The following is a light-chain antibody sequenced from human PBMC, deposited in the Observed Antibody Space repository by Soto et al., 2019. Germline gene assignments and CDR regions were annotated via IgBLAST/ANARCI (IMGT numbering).Light chain of an antibody. CDR2: DAS. CDR1: QIISSW. CDR3: QQYNSYPWT. Sequence: DIQMTQSPSTLSGSVGDRVTITCRASQIISSWLAWYQQKPGKAPKLLIYDASSLESGVPSRFSGSGSGTEFTLTITSLQPDDFATYYCQQYNSYPWTFGQGTKVDIK. J-gene: IGKJ1*01. V-gene: IGKV1-5*01.